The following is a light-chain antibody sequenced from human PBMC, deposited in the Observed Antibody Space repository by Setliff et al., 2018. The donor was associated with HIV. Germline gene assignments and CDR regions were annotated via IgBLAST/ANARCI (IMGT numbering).Light chain of an antibody. CDR3: CSYAGSGTLYV. Sequence: QSVLTQPASVSGSPGQSITISCIGTSSGVGSYKLVSWYQQHPGKAPKVMIYEVTKRPSGVSNRFSGSKSANTASLTISGLQAEDEADYYCCSYAGSGTLYVFGTGTKVTVL. J-gene: IGLJ1*01. CDR1: SSGVGSYKL. V-gene: IGLV2-23*02. CDR2: EVT.